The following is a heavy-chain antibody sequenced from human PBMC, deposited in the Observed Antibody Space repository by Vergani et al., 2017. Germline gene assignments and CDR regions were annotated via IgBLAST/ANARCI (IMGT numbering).Heavy chain of an antibody. CDR1: GYTFTSYY. Sequence: QVQLVQSGAEVKKPGASVKVSCKASGYTFTSYYMHWVRQAPGQGLEWMGIINPSGGSTSYAQKFQGRVTMTEDTSTDTAYMELSSLRSEDTAVYYCATDRNDYDILTGHIGRYNWFDPWGQGTLVTVSS. D-gene: IGHD3-9*01. V-gene: IGHV1-46*01. CDR3: ATDRNDYDILTGHIGRYNWFDP. J-gene: IGHJ5*02. CDR2: INPSGGST.